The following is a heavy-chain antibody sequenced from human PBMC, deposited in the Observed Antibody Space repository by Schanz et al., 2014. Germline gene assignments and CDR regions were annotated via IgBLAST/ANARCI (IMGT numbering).Heavy chain of an antibody. Sequence: EVQLLESGGGLVQPGGSLRLSCAASGFTFSSYAMTWVRQAPGMGLEWVSAISGSGGSTYYADSVKGRFTISRDNSRSTMYLQMNSLRAEDTALYYCARDRRNADLDYWGQGTLVTVSS. V-gene: IGHV3-23*01. CDR1: GFTFSSYA. CDR2: ISGSGGST. CDR3: ARDRRNADLDY. J-gene: IGHJ4*02. D-gene: IGHD1-1*01.